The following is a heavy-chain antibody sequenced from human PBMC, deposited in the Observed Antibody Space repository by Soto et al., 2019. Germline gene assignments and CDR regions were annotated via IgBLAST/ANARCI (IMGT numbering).Heavy chain of an antibody. CDR1: GFTFSSYG. V-gene: IGHV3-30*03. CDR2: ISYDGSNK. D-gene: IGHD3-3*01. CDR3: AREGGDLDYDFWSGYYTWIDY. Sequence: GGSLRLSCAASGFTFSSYGMHWVRQAPGKGLEWVAVISYDGSNKYYADSVKGRFTISRDNAKNSLYLQMNSLRAEDTAVYYCAREGGDLDYDFWSGYYTWIDYWGQGTLVTVSS. J-gene: IGHJ4*02.